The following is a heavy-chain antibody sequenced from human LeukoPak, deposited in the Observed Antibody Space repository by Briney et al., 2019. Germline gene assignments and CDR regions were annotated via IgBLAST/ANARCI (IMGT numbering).Heavy chain of an antibody. D-gene: IGHD2-2*01. Sequence: GGSLRLSCAASGFSLGDYWMNWVRQAPGKGLEWVAFIRYDGSNKYYADSVKGRFTISRDNSKNTLYLQMNRLRAEDTAVYYCAKDLGYCSSTSCYPDWFDPWGQGTLVTVSS. CDR3: AKDLGYCSSTSCYPDWFDP. CDR2: IRYDGSNK. J-gene: IGHJ5*02. CDR1: GFSLGDYW. V-gene: IGHV3-30*02.